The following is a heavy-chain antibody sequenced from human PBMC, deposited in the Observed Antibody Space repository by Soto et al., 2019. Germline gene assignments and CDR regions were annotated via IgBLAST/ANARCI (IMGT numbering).Heavy chain of an antibody. CDR2: ISYDGSNK. CDR1: GFTFSSYG. CDR3: AKDQVRGAALREYYFDD. D-gene: IGHD3-10*01. V-gene: IGHV3-30*18. J-gene: IGHJ4*02. Sequence: QVQLVESGGGVVQPGRSLRLSCAASGFTFSSYGMHWVRQAPGKGLEWVAVISYDGSNKYYADSVKGRFTISRDNSKNALYLQMNSLRAEDTAVYYCAKDQVRGAALREYYFDDWGQGTLVTVSS.